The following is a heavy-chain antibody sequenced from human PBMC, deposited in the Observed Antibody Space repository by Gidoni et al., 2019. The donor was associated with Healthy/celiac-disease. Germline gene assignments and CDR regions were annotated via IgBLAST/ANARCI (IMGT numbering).Heavy chain of an antibody. CDR3: AKSAIFGVVIIEYFQH. CDR2: MRGSGGST. Sequence: EVQLLESGGGLVQPGGSLRLSCAASGFPFSSYARSWVRPAPGKGLGWVSAMRGSGGSTYYADSVKGRFTSCRDNSKNTLYLQRNSLRAEDTAVYYCAKSAIFGVVIIEYFQHWGQGTLVTVSS. D-gene: IGHD3-3*01. J-gene: IGHJ1*01. V-gene: IGHV3-23*01. CDR1: GFPFSSYA.